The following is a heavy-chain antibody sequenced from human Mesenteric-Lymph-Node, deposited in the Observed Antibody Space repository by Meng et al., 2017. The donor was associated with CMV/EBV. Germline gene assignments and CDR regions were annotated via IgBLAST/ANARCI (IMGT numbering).Heavy chain of an antibody. CDR3: ASPSGYGDYVPDY. D-gene: IGHD4-17*01. CDR2: IDYSGRT. CDR1: GGSIRSSSYY. V-gene: IGHV4-39*01. J-gene: IGHJ4*02. Sequence: SETLSLTCNVSGGSIRSSSYYWGWIRQPPGKGLEWIGTIDYSGRTYNNPSLKSRVTISVDTSKNQFSLKLSSVTAADTAVYYCASPSGYGDYVPDYWGQGTLVTVSS.